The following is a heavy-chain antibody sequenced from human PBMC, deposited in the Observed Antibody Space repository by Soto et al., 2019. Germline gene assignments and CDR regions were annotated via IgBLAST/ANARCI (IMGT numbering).Heavy chain of an antibody. CDR3: ARGPTQADFDY. CDR1: GFTVSSNY. J-gene: IGHJ4*02. V-gene: IGHV3-66*01. CDR2: IYSGGST. Sequence: GGSLRLSCAASGFTVSSNYMIWVRQAPGKGLEWVSVIYSGGSTYYADSVKGRFTISRDNPKNTLYLQMNSLRAEDTAVYYCARGPTQADFDYWGQGTQVTVSS.